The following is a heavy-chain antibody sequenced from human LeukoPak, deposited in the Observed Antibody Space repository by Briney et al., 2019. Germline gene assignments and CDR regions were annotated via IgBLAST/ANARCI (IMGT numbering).Heavy chain of an antibody. CDR3: VKIYFYGSGTFDAFDV. CDR1: GFTFNRYA. Sequence: GGSLRLSCSASGFTFNRYAIHWVRQAPGKGLEHVSGISGNGGSTYYADSVKGRFSISRDNSKNTVFLQMSSLTTEYTAMYYCVKIYFYGSGTFDAFDVWGQGTMVTVSS. CDR2: ISGNGGST. V-gene: IGHV3-64D*06. J-gene: IGHJ3*01. D-gene: IGHD3-10*01.